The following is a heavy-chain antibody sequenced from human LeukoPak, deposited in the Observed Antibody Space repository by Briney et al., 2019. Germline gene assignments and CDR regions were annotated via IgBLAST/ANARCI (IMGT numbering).Heavy chain of an antibody. CDR3: ARLAGVGYTNSPFDY. Sequence: GESLKISCKGFGYSFTTYWNGWVRQMPGKGLEWMGIIYPGDSDTRYSPSFQGQVTISADKSISTAYLQWSSLKASDTAMYYCARLAGVGYTNSPFDYWGQGTLVTVSS. V-gene: IGHV5-51*01. CDR2: IYPGDSDT. J-gene: IGHJ4*02. D-gene: IGHD5-24*01. CDR1: GYSFTTYW.